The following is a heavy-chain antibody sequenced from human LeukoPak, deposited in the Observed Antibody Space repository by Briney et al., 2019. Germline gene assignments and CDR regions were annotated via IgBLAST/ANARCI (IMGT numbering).Heavy chain of an antibody. CDR3: ARRDDYVWGSYRYTGGFYYFDY. V-gene: IGHV4-59*01. J-gene: IGHJ4*02. CDR1: GGSLRSYY. CDR2: SFYSGIT. D-gene: IGHD3-16*02. Sequence: SETLSLTCTVSGGSLRSYYWSWVRQPPGKGLEWIGYSFYSGITKYNPSLESRVSISVDLSTNQFSLRLSSVTPADTAVYYCARRDDYVWGSYRYTGGFYYFDYWGQGTLVTVSS.